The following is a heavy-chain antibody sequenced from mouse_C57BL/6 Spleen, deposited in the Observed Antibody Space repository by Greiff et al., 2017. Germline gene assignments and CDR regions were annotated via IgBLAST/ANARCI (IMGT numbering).Heavy chain of an antibody. J-gene: IGHJ4*01. V-gene: IGHV1-4*01. Sequence: QVQLKQSGAELARPGASVKMSCKASGYTFTSYTMHWVKQRPGQGLEWIGYINPSSGYTKYNQKFKDKATLTADKSSSTAYMQLSSLTSEDSAVYYCARSGNYYAMDDWGQGTSVTVSS. CDR1: GYTFTSYT. CDR3: ARSGNYYAMDD. D-gene: IGHD2-1*01. CDR2: INPSSGYT.